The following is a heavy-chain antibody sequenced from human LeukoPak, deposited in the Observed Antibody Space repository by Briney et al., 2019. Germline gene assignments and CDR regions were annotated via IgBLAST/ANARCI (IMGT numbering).Heavy chain of an antibody. V-gene: IGHV3-64D*06. CDR1: GFTFSTYV. CDR3: VRGTGY. CDR2: ISSNGDNT. J-gene: IGHJ4*02. Sequence: GGSLRLSCSVFGFTFSTYVMHWVRQAPGKGLEYVSAISSNGDNTYYADFVKGRFTISRDNSKNTLYLSSLRADDTAVYYCVRGTGYWGQGTLVTVSS.